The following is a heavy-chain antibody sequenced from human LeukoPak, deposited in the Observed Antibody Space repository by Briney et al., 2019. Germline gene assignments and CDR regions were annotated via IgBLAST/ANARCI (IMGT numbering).Heavy chain of an antibody. CDR2: IHISGST. D-gene: IGHD3-22*01. J-gene: IGHJ3*02. CDR3: ARADRSGYFGNVVAFDI. CDR1: GGSINSGSYS. V-gene: IGHV4-61*02. Sequence: PSQTLSLTCTVSGGSINSGSYSWTWIRQPAGKGLEWIGRIHISGSTDYTPSLKSRVTISVDTSKNQFSLKLSSVTAADTAVYYCARADRSGYFGNVVAFDIWSQGTMVTVSS.